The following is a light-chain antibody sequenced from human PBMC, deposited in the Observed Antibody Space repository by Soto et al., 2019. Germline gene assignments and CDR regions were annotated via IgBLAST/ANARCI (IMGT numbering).Light chain of an antibody. V-gene: IGKV3-20*01. J-gene: IGKJ1*01. Sequence: EIVLTQSPGTLSLSPGERVTLSCRASQSVNSSYLAWYQHKPGQAPRLLIYGASTRATGIPDRFSGSGSGTDFTLTIARLEPGDFAVYYWQQYGNSPQTFGQGTKVDI. CDR1: QSVNSSY. CDR3: QQYGNSPQT. CDR2: GAS.